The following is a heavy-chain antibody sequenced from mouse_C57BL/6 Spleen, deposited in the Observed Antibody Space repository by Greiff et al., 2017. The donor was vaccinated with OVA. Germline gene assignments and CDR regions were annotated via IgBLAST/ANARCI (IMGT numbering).Heavy chain of an antibody. V-gene: IGHV5-9-1*02. D-gene: IGHD2-4*01. Sequence: EVQLVEPGAGLVKPGGSLKLSCAASGFTFSSYAMSWVRQTPEKRLEWVAYISSGGDYIYYADTVKGRFTISRDNARNTLYMQMSSMKSEDTAMYYCTRDRYEYDGWGVDYWGQGTTLTVSS. CDR2: ISSGGDYI. J-gene: IGHJ2*01. CDR1: GFTFSSYA. CDR3: TRDRYEYDGWGVDY.